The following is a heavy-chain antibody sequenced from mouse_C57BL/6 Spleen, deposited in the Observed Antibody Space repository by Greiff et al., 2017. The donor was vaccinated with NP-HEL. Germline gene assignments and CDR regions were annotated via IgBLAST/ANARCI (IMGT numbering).Heavy chain of an antibody. V-gene: IGHV5-6*01. Sequence: EVKLVESGGDLVKPGGSLKLSCAASGFTFSSYGMSWVRQTPDKRLEWVATISSGGSYTYYPDSVKGRFTISRDNAKNTLYLQMSSLKSEDTAMYYCARGGGDSSYDWYFDVWGTGTTVTVSS. J-gene: IGHJ1*03. CDR2: ISSGGSYT. D-gene: IGHD1-1*01. CDR3: ARGGGDSSYDWYFDV. CDR1: GFTFSSYG.